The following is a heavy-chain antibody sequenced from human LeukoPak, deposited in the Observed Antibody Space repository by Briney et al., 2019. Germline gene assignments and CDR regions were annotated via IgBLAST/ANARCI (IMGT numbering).Heavy chain of an antibody. J-gene: IGHJ6*03. D-gene: IGHD2-15*01. CDR1: GGSISSNSYY. CDR3: ASRPKTVVVYYYYMDV. CDR2: IYYSGST. V-gene: IGHV4-39*07. Sequence: PSETLSLTCTVSGGSISSNSYYWGWIRQPPGKGLEWIGSIYYSGSTYYNPSLKSRVTISVDSSKNQFSLKLSSVTAADTAVYYCASRPKTVVVYYYYMDVWGKGTTVTVSS.